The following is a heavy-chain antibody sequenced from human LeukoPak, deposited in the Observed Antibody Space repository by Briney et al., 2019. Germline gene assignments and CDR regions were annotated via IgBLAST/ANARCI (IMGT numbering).Heavy chain of an antibody. Sequence: GGSLRLSCAASGFTFSSYSMNWVRQAPGKGLEWVSSISSSSSYIYYADSVKGRFTISRDNAENSLYLQMNSLRAEDTAVYYCASSGWYYDFWSGLNWFDPWGQGTLVTVSS. J-gene: IGHJ5*02. D-gene: IGHD3-3*01. V-gene: IGHV3-21*01. CDR2: ISSSSSYI. CDR1: GFTFSSYS. CDR3: ASSGWYYDFWSGLNWFDP.